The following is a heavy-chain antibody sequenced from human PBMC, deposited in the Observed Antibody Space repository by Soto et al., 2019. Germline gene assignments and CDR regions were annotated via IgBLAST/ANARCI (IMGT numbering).Heavy chain of an antibody. CDR1: GFTFSHYG. CDR3: ARYSGKYQGPIDY. Sequence: QVQLVESGGGVVQPGRSLRLSCAASGFTFSHYGIHWVRQAPGKGLEWLAVISYDGSNKHYADSVNGRFTVSRDNSKNTLYLQMNSLRAEDTADYFCARYSGKYQGPIDYWGQGTLVTVSS. CDR2: ISYDGSNK. V-gene: IGHV3-30*03. J-gene: IGHJ4*02. D-gene: IGHD1-26*01.